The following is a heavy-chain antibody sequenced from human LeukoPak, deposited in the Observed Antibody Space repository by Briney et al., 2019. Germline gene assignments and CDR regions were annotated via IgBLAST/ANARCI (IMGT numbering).Heavy chain of an antibody. J-gene: IGHJ4*02. CDR3: ATDWSGDPYGSGDPSLDY. Sequence: PGGSLRLSCAASGFTFSGSAMHWVRQASGKGLEWVSAISGSGGSTHYADSVKGRFTISRDNSKNTLYLQMNSLRAEDTAVYYCATDWSGDPYGSGDPSLDYWGQGTLVTVSS. V-gene: IGHV3-23*01. CDR2: ISGSGGST. CDR1: GFTFSGSA. D-gene: IGHD3-10*01.